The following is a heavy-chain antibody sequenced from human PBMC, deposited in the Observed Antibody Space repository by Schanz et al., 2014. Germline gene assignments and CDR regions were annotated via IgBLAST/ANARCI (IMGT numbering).Heavy chain of an antibody. J-gene: IGHJ4*02. D-gene: IGHD3-10*01. Sequence: VQLVESGGGLVKPGGSLTLSCAASRFTVTNAWMSWVRQAPGKGLEWVSVIGVDGTTTYYADSVKGRFTISRDNSKNTLYLQMNSLRPEDTAVYYCAKYRGYYRVSGSYRELEYWGQGTLVTVSS. CDR3: AKYRGYYRVSGSYRELEY. CDR1: RFTVTNAW. CDR2: IGVDGTTT. V-gene: IGHV3-23*04.